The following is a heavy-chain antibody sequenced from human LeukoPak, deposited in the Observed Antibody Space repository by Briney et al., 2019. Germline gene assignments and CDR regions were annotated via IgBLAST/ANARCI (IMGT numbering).Heavy chain of an antibody. Sequence: PGGALKVSCAASGFTLSGAAMHWVRQASGEGLEWLGRIRSKADSYTTAYAASVKGRFTVSRDDSKNTAYLQMNSLKTEDTAVYYCRAAVAGDYFDLWGRGTLVTVSS. CDR3: RAAVAGDYFDL. J-gene: IGHJ2*01. CDR2: IRSKADSYTT. D-gene: IGHD6-19*01. V-gene: IGHV3-73*01. CDR1: GFTLSGAA.